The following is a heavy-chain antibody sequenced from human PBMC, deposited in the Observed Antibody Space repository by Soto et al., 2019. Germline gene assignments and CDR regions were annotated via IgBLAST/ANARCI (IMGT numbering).Heavy chain of an antibody. CDR2: VYYSGIT. J-gene: IGHJ6*02. Sequence: PETLSLTCTVSGASVSSPTHYWNWIRQSPGKGLEWIGFVYYSGITNYSPSLKSRVTISLDTSKDQFSLRLTSVTAADTAVYYCARTRDNNINYYYALDVWGQVTTVT. CDR1: GASVSSPTHY. D-gene: IGHD1-20*01. V-gene: IGHV4-61*01. CDR3: ARTRDNNINYYYALDV.